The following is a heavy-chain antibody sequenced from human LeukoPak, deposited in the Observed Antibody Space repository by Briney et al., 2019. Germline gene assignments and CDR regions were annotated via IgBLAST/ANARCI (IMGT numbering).Heavy chain of an antibody. V-gene: IGHV4-4*07. D-gene: IGHD2-2*01. CDR3: ARQSTSCYDY. J-gene: IGHJ4*02. CDR1: GGSISTYY. CDR2: IYTGGYT. Sequence: SETLSLTCTVSGGSISTYYWNWIRQPAGKGLEWIGRIYTGGYTNYNPSVKSRVTMSVDTSKNQFSLKLSSVTAADTAVYYCARQSTSCYDYWGQGTLVTVSS.